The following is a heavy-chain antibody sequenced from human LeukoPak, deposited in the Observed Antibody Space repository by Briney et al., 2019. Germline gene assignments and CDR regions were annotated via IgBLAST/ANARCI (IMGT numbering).Heavy chain of an antibody. Sequence: PGGSLRLSCAASGFTFSSYAMHWVRQAPGKGLEWVANINLDGSEKYYVDSVKGRFTISRDNAKNSLYLLMNSLRVEDTAVYYCARGRGNDYWGQGSLVTVSS. CDR2: INLDGSEK. J-gene: IGHJ4*02. D-gene: IGHD3-16*01. CDR3: ARGRGNDY. CDR1: GFTFSSYA. V-gene: IGHV3-7*01.